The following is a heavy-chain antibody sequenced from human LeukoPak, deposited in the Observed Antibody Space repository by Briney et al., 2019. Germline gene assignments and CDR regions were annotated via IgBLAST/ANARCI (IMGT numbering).Heavy chain of an antibody. D-gene: IGHD3-10*01. CDR2: INSDGSST. Sequence: GGSLRLSCAASGFTFSSYWMHWVRQAPGKGLVWVSRINSDGSSTSYADSVKGRFTISRDNAKNSLYLQMNSLRAEDTAVYYCARANYYGSGRAAFDIWGQGTMVTVSS. J-gene: IGHJ3*02. V-gene: IGHV3-74*01. CDR3: ARANYYGSGRAAFDI. CDR1: GFTFSSYW.